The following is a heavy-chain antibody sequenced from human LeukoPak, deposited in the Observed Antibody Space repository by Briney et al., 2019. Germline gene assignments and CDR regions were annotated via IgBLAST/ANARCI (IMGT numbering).Heavy chain of an antibody. Sequence: GASVKVSCKASGYTFTGYYMHWVRQAPGQGLEWMGRINPNSGGTNYAQKFQGRVTMTRDTSISTAYMELSRLRSDDTAVYYCARDPNPVVVVALPAREFYYYGMDVWGQGTTVTVSS. V-gene: IGHV1-2*06. J-gene: IGHJ6*02. CDR2: INPNSGGT. D-gene: IGHD2-15*01. CDR1: GYTFTGYY. CDR3: ARDPNPVVVVALPAREFYYYGMDV.